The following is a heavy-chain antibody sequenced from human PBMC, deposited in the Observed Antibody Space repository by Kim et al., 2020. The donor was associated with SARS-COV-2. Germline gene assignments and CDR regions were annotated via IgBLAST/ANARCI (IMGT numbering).Heavy chain of an antibody. D-gene: IGHD1-7*01. J-gene: IGHJ4*02. Sequence: YSPSFQGQVTISADKSISTAYLQWSSLKASDTAMYYCARQLELRSPAGDYWGQGTLVTVSS. CDR3: ARQLELRSPAGDY. V-gene: IGHV5-51*01.